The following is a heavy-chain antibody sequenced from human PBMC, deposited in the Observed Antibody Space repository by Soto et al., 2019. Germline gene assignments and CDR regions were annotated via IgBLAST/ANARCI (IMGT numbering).Heavy chain of an antibody. CDR1: GFTFSSYS. Sequence: GGSLRLSCAASGFTFSSYSMNWVRQAPGKGLEWVSSISSSSSYIYYADSVKGRFTISRDNAKNSLYLQMNSVRAEDTAVYSCARDSFSAVITTFAFDIWGQGTMVTVSS. CDR2: ISSSSSYI. J-gene: IGHJ3*02. V-gene: IGHV3-21*01. CDR3: ARDSFSAVITTFAFDI. D-gene: IGHD3-22*01.